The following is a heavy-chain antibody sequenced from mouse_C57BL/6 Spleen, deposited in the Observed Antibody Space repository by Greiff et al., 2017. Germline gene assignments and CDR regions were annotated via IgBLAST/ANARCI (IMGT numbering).Heavy chain of an antibody. J-gene: IGHJ1*03. CDR3: ARGGNYPSYWYCDV. CDR2: IYPRSGNT. Sequence: QVQLQQSGAELARPGASVKLSCKASGYTFTSSGISWVKQRTGQGLEWIGEIYPRSGNTYYNEKFKGKATLTADKSSSKAYMELRSLTSEDSAVYFCARGGNYPSYWYCDVWGTGTTVTVSS. D-gene: IGHD2-1*01. CDR1: GYTFTSSG. V-gene: IGHV1-81*01.